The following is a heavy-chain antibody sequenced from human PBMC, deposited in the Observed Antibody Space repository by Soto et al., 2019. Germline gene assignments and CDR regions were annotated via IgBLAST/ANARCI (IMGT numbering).Heavy chain of an antibody. Sequence: GGSLRLSCAASGFTFSDYALNWVRQAPGEGLEWISDIRSSSSTIYFADSLKGRFTISRDNSKNTLYLQMNSLRDEDTAVYYCAKELSSSWTYYYYYYGMDVWGQGTTVTVSS. CDR1: GFTFSDYA. V-gene: IGHV3-48*02. J-gene: IGHJ6*02. CDR2: IRSSSSTI. CDR3: AKELSSSWTYYYYYYGMDV. D-gene: IGHD6-13*01.